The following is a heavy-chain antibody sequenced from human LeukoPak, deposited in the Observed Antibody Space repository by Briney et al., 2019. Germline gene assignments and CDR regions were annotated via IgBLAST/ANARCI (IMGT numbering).Heavy chain of an antibody. CDR3: ARSMEYSSSWYPTQGPYYYYGMDV. CDR1: GFTFSSYA. Sequence: GGSLRLSCAASGFTFSSYAMHWVRQAPGKGLEWVAVISYDGSNKYYADSVKGRFTISRDNSKNPLYLQMNSLRAEDTAVYYCARSMEYSSSWYPTQGPYYYYGMDVWGQGTTVTVSS. D-gene: IGHD6-13*01. V-gene: IGHV3-30-3*01. J-gene: IGHJ6*02. CDR2: ISYDGSNK.